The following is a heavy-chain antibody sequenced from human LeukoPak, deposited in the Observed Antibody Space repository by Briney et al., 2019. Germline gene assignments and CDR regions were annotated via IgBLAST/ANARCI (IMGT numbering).Heavy chain of an antibody. CDR3: AKGVPAGSTYYYYAMDV. V-gene: IGHV3-9*01. CDR1: GFSFGVYS. Sequence: GGSLRLSCTASGFSFGVYSMHWVRQAPGRGLEWVSGITWNSGSIGYGDSVRGRFTISRDNAKNSLYLQMNGLRPEDTALYYCAKGVPAGSTYYYYAMDVWGQGTTVTVSS. D-gene: IGHD2-2*01. J-gene: IGHJ6*02. CDR2: ITWNSGSI.